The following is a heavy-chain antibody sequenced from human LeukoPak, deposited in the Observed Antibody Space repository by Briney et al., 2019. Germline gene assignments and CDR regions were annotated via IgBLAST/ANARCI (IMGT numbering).Heavy chain of an antibody. CDR3: ARDWGDYVEKGPGP. V-gene: IGHV1-69*05. J-gene: IGHJ5*02. D-gene: IGHD4-17*01. CDR2: IIPIFGTA. Sequence: SVKVSCKASGGTFSSYAISWVRQAPGQGLEWMGGIIPIFGTANYAQKFQGRVTMTRDTSTSTVYMELSSLRSEDTAVYYCARDWGDYVEKGPGPWGQGTLVTVSS. CDR1: GGTFSSYA.